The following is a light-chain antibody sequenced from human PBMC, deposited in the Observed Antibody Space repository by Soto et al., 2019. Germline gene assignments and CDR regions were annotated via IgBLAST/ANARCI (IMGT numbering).Light chain of an antibody. CDR1: QDMSNY. V-gene: IGKV1-33*01. J-gene: IGKJ3*01. CDR2: DAS. CDR3: QQYDNLPLT. Sequence: DIQMTQSPSSLSASVGDRVTITCQASQDMSNYLNWYQQKPGKAPKLLIYDASNLETGVPSRFSGSGSGTDFTFTISSLQPADIATYYCQQYDNLPLTFCPGTKVDIK.